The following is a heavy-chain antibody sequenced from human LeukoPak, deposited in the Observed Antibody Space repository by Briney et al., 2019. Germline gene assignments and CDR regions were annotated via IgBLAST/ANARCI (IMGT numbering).Heavy chain of an antibody. J-gene: IGHJ4*02. CDR3: ARGAYYYDILTGYAYYFDY. CDR1: GESFSGYY. D-gene: IGHD3-9*01. V-gene: IGHV4-34*01. Sequence: SETLSLTCAVYGESFSGYYWRWLPQPPGKGLEGLGEINHSGSTNYNPSLKSRVTISVDTSKNQFSLKLSSVTAADTAVYYCARGAYYYDILTGYAYYFDYWGQGTLVTVS. CDR2: INHSGST.